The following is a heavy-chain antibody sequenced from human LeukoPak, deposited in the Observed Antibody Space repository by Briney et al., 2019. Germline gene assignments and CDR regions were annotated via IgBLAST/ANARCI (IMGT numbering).Heavy chain of an antibody. D-gene: IGHD3-10*01. V-gene: IGHV4-59*08. CDR2: IYYSGST. Sequence: PSETLSLTCTVSGGSISSYYWSWIRQPPGKGLEWIGYIYYSGSTNYNPSLKSRVTISVDTSKNQFSLKLSSVTAADTAVYYCARHLAVRGVIISLPDALDIWGQGTMVTVSS. CDR1: GGSISSYY. J-gene: IGHJ3*02. CDR3: ARHLAVRGVIISLPDALDI.